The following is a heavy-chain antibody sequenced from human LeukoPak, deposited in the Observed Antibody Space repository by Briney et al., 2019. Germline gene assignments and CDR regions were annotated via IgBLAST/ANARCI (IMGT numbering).Heavy chain of an antibody. V-gene: IGHV1-69*04. CDR1: GGTFSTYA. CDR2: IVPMGDIT. Sequence: SVKVSCKASGGTFSTYAISWVRQAPGQGLEWMGRIVPMGDITNYAQRFQGRVTITADKFTRKAYMELSSLRPEDTALYYCARESVRNWLDPWGQGTLVTVAS. J-gene: IGHJ5*02. CDR3: ARESVRNWLDP. D-gene: IGHD3-3*01.